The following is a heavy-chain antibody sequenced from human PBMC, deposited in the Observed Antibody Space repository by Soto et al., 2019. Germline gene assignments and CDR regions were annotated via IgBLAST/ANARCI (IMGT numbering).Heavy chain of an antibody. CDR2: IYPGDSDT. D-gene: IGHD3-22*01. Sequence: PGESLKISCKGSGYSFTSYWIGWVRQMPGKGLEWMGIIYPGDSDTRYSPSFQGQVTISADKSISTAYLQWSSLKASDAAMYYCARFYYDSSGYHPYNFDYWGQGTLVTVSS. CDR3: ARFYYDSSGYHPYNFDY. J-gene: IGHJ4*02. CDR1: GYSFTSYW. V-gene: IGHV5-51*01.